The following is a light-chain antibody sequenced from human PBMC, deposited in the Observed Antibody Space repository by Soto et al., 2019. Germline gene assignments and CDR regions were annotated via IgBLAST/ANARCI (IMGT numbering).Light chain of an antibody. CDR1: SNVVGGYKY. V-gene: IGLV2-14*03. CDR3: SSYSSNNILSYV. CDR2: EVN. Sequence: QSVMTQPASVSGAPGQSITVSCTGTSNVVGGYKYVSWYQQRPGTAPKLIMFEVNNRPSGVSDRFSGSRSANTASLTISGLQAQYEADYYCSSYSSNNILSYVFGTGTKLTVL. J-gene: IGLJ1*01.